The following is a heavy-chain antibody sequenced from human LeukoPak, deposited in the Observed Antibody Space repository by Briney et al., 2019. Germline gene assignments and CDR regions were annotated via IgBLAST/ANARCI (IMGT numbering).Heavy chain of an antibody. CDR1: GFTFSSYS. V-gene: IGHV3-48*01. J-gene: IGHJ4*02. Sequence: QAGGSLRLSCAASGFTFSSYSMNWVRQAPGKGLEWVSYISSSSSTIYYADSVKGRFTISRDNAKNPLYLQMNSLRAEDTAVYYCARESYSSGWSPDYWGQGTLVTVSS. D-gene: IGHD6-19*01. CDR2: ISSSSSTI. CDR3: ARESYSSGWSPDY.